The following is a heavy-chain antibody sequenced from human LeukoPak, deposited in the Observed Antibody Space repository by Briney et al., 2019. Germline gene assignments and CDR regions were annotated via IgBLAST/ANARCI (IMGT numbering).Heavy chain of an antibody. CDR1: GGSISSYY. Sequence: SETLSLTCTVSGGSISSYYWSWIRQPPGKGLEWIGYIYYSGSTNYNPSLKSRVTISVDTSKNQFSLKLSSVTAADTAVYYCARVGYSYGLPDYWGQGTLVTVSS. D-gene: IGHD5-18*01. CDR2: IYYSGST. V-gene: IGHV4-59*01. J-gene: IGHJ4*02. CDR3: ARVGYSYGLPDY.